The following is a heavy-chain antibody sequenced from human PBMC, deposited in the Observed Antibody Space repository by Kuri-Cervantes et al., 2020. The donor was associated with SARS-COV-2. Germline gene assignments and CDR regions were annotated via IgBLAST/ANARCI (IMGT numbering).Heavy chain of an antibody. CDR3: ASHLTGTTPYVYYYYMDV. V-gene: IGHV1-69*05. Sequence: SVKVSCKASGGTFSSYAMNWVRQAPGQGLEWMGGIIPIFGTPNCAQKFQGRVTITTDESTRTAYMELNSLRSEDTAVYYCASHLTGTTPYVYYYYMDVWGKGTTVTVSS. J-gene: IGHJ6*03. CDR1: GGTFSSYA. D-gene: IGHD1-20*01. CDR2: IIPIFGTP.